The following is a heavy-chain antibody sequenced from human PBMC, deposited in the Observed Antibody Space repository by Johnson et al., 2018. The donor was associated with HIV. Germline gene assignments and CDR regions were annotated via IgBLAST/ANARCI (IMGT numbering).Heavy chain of an antibody. CDR2: ISWDGGST. J-gene: IGHJ3*02. CDR1: GFTFDDYA. CDR3: ARATYYYDSSGYLGDAFDI. D-gene: IGHD3-22*01. V-gene: IGHV3-43D*03. Sequence: VQLVESGGGLVQPGGSLRLSCAASGFTFDDYAMHWVRQAPGKGLEWVSLISWDGGSTYYADSVKGRFTISRDNAKNSLYLQMNSLRAEDTALYYCARATYYYDSSGYLGDAFDIWGQGTMVTVSS.